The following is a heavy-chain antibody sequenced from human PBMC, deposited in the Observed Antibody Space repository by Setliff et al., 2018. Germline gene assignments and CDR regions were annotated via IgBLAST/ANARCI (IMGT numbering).Heavy chain of an antibody. Sequence: SETLSLTCLVSSGPISSSTHWWSWVRRPPGKGLEWVGEIYHSGTTNYNPSLKSRVTMSVDKSNNQFSLALTSVTAADTAVYYCAKGPTEAGFLVSWGQGALVTVSS. CDR2: IYHSGTT. V-gene: IGHV4-4*02. CDR1: SGPISSSTHW. D-gene: IGHD6-25*01. CDR3: AKGPTEAGFLVS. J-gene: IGHJ4*02.